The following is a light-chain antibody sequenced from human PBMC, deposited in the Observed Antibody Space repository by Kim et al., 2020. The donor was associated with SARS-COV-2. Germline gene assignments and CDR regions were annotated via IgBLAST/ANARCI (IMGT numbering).Light chain of an antibody. CDR3: QQYSDWPPIT. Sequence: YPGEGAALACRASQSVSSKMAWYKQNPGQAPRRLIYDASTRASGIPARFIGSGSGTEFTLTICSLQSKDFALYYCQQYSDWPPITFGQGTRLEIK. CDR1: QSVSSK. CDR2: DAS. J-gene: IGKJ5*01. V-gene: IGKV3-15*01.